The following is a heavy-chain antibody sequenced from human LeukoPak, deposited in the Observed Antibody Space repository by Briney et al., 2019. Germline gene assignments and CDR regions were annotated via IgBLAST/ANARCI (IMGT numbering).Heavy chain of an antibody. D-gene: IGHD6-13*01. Sequence: PGGSLRLSCAASGFTFSSYGMHWVRQAPGKGLEWVAVISYDGSNKYYADSVKGRFTISRDNSKNTLYLQVNSLRAEDTAVYYCAKGRQLVRTELDYWGQGTLVTVSS. V-gene: IGHV3-30*18. J-gene: IGHJ4*02. CDR3: AKGRQLVRTELDY. CDR1: GFTFSSYG. CDR2: ISYDGSNK.